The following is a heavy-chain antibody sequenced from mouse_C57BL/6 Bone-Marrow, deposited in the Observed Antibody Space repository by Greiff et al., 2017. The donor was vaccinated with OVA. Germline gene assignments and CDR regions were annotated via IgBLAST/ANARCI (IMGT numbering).Heavy chain of an antibody. CDR3: ASRYGSSY. CDR2: TNPNNGGT. J-gene: IGHJ2*01. D-gene: IGHD1-1*01. CDR1: GYTFTDYY. Sequence: VQLKQSGPELVKPGASVKISCKASGYTFTDYYMNWVKQSHGKSLEWIGDTNPNNGGTSYNQKFKGKATLTVDKASSTAYMELRSLTSEDSAVYYCASRYGSSYWGQGTTLTVSS. V-gene: IGHV1-26*01.